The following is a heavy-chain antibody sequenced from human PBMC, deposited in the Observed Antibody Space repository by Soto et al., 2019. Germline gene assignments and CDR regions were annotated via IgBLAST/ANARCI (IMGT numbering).Heavy chain of an antibody. CDR3: AKDWGYYGSGSSYFDY. Sequence: PGGSLRLSCAASGFTFSNYGTHWVRQAPGKGLEWVAVISYDGNNKYYADSVKGRFTISRDNSKNTLYLQMNSLRAEDTAVYYCAKDWGYYGSGSSYFDYWGQGTLVTVSS. J-gene: IGHJ4*02. D-gene: IGHD3-10*01. V-gene: IGHV3-30*18. CDR1: GFTFSNYG. CDR2: ISYDGNNK.